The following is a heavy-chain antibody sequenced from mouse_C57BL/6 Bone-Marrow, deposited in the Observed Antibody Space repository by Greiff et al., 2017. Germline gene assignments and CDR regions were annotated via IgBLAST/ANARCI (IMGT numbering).Heavy chain of an antibody. CDR2: INPNYGTT. Sequence: VQLQQSGPELVKPGASVQISCKASGYSFTDYNMNWVKQSNGKSLEWIGVINPNYGTTSYNQKFKGKATLTVDQSSSTAYLQLNSLTSEDAAVYYCARGYDYDYAMDYWGQGTSVTVSS. D-gene: IGHD2-4*01. CDR1: GYSFTDYN. CDR3: ARGYDYDYAMDY. J-gene: IGHJ4*01. V-gene: IGHV1-39*01.